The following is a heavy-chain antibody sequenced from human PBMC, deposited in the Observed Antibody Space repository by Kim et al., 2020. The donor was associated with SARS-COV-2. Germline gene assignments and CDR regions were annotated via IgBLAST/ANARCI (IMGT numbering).Heavy chain of an antibody. D-gene: IGHD2-2*01. Sequence: FTISRDNSKNTLYLQMNSLRAEDTAVYYCAKDHEDCSSTSCPAYYYGMDVWGQGTTVTVSS. CDR3: AKDHEDCSSTSCPAYYYGMDV. V-gene: IGHV3-30*02. J-gene: IGHJ6*02.